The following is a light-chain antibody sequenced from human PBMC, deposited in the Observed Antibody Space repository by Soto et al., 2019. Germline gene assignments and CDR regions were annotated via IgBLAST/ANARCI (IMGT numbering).Light chain of an antibody. CDR1: SSDVGGYNY. CDR3: TSYAGSNIWV. Sequence: QSALTQPPSASGSPGQSVTISCTGTSSDVGGYNYVSWYQQYPGKAPKLMIYEVSKRPSGVPDRYSGSKSGNTASLTVSGLQPEDEAEYYCTSYAGSNIWVFGGGAKLTVL. V-gene: IGLV2-8*01. J-gene: IGLJ3*02. CDR2: EVS.